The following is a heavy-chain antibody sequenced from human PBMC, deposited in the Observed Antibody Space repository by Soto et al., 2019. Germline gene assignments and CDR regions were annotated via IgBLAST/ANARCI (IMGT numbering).Heavy chain of an antibody. D-gene: IGHD2-15*01. CDR1: GGSISSGGYY. J-gene: IGHJ4*02. Sequence: QVQLQESGPGLVKPSQTLSLTCTVSGGSISSGGYYWSWIRQHPGKGLEWIGYIYYSGSTYYNPSRKSRVTISVDPSKNQFSLKLSSVTAADTAVYYCARGSVVAATLFDYWGQGTLVTVSS. V-gene: IGHV4-31*03. CDR2: IYYSGST. CDR3: ARGSVVAATLFDY.